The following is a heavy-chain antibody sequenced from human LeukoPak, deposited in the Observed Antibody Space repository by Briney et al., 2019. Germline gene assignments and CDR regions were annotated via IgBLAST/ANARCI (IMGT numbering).Heavy chain of an antibody. Sequence: PGGSLRLSCVASQFTFSHYGMHWVRQAPGKGLEWVAVIWSDGSNQYYADSVKGRFTISRDNSQNTVYLQMNSLRAEDTATYYCARDPYNTILYRLAHWGQGTLVTVSS. J-gene: IGHJ4*02. CDR3: ARDPYNTILYRLAH. D-gene: IGHD3-10*01. CDR2: IWSDGSNQ. CDR1: QFTFSHYG. V-gene: IGHV3-33*01.